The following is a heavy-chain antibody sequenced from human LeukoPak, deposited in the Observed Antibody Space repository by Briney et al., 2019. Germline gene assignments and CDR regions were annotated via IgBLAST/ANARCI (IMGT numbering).Heavy chain of an antibody. J-gene: IGHJ5*02. CDR1: GFTFSSYW. V-gene: IGHV3-43*02. CDR3: AKEDYYDSSGYYYRNWFDP. CDR2: ISGDGGST. Sequence: PGGSLRLSCAASGFTFSSYWMSWVRQAPGKGLEWVSLISGDGGSTYYADSVKGRFTISRDNSKNSLYLQMNSLRTEDTALYYCAKEDYYDSSGYYYRNWFDPWGQGTLVTVSS. D-gene: IGHD3-22*01.